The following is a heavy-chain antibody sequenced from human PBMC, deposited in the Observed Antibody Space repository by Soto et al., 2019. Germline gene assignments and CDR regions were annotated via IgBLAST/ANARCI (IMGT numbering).Heavy chain of an antibody. D-gene: IGHD3-9*01. CDR2: IVVGSGST. CDR1: GFSFPSSS. Sequence: SVKVSCKASGFSFPSSSIQWVRQARGQRLEWIGWIVVGSGSTNYAQNFQERVSITSDMSTSTAYMELSTLRSEDTAVYYCAARTPGLGYWGQGTLVTVSS. J-gene: IGHJ4*02. CDR3: AARTPGLGY. V-gene: IGHV1-58*02.